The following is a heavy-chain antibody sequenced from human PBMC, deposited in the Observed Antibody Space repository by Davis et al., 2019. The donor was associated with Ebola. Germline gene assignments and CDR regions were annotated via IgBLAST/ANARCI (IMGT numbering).Heavy chain of an antibody. Sequence: PGGSLRLSCAASGFTFSNYAMSWVRQAPGKGLEWVSAISGSGSSAYYADSVKGRFTISRDNSKNTLYLQMNSLRAEDTAVYYCARERFQRGYSYGWGFDLWGRGTLVTVSS. V-gene: IGHV3-23*01. D-gene: IGHD5-18*01. CDR2: ISGSGSSA. CDR3: ARERFQRGYSYGWGFDL. J-gene: IGHJ2*01. CDR1: GFTFSNYA.